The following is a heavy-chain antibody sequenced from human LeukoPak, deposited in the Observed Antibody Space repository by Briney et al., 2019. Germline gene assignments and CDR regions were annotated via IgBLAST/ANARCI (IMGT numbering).Heavy chain of an antibody. CDR1: GGSITSSNW. CDR2: IYYTGNT. V-gene: IGHV4-4*02. D-gene: IGHD3-10*01. J-gene: IGHJ6*03. CDR3: ARPSRYYGSGSYAYYYYYMDV. Sequence: SETLSLTCAVSGGSITSSNWWSWVRQPPGKGLEWIGEIYYTGNTNYNPSLKSRVTISVDTSKNQFSLKLSSVTAADTAVYYCARPSRYYGSGSYAYYYYYMDVWGKGTTVTVSS.